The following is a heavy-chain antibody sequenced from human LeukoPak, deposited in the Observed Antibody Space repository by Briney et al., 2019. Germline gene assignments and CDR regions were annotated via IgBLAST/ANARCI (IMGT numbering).Heavy chain of an antibody. CDR2: ISGSGGST. CDR3: ARRYCSTCPTGHAFDL. V-gene: IGHV3-23*01. J-gene: IGHJ3*01. CDR1: GFTFSSYA. Sequence: GGSLRLSCAASGFTFSSYAMSWVRQAPGKGLKWVSAISGSGGSTYYADSVKGRFTISRDNSKNTLYLQLNSLRAEDTAVYYCARRYCSTCPTGHAFDLWGQGTMVTVSS. D-gene: IGHD2-2*01.